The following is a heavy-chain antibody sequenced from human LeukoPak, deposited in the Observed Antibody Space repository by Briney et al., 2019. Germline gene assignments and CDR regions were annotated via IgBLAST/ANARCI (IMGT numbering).Heavy chain of an antibody. V-gene: IGHV4-39*01. CDR2: IYYSGST. Sequence: SETLSLTCSVSGGSICSYYWGWIRQPPGKGLEWIGSIYYSGSTYYNPSLMSRVTISVDPSKNQFSLKLSSVTAAYTAVYYCARPFGGNSDYFDYWGQGTLVTVSS. CDR1: GGSICSYY. CDR3: ARPFGGNSDYFDY. J-gene: IGHJ4*02. D-gene: IGHD4-23*01.